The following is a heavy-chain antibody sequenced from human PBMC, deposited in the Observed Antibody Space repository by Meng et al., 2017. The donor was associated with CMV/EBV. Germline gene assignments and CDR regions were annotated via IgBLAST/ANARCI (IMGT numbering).Heavy chain of an antibody. CDR1: GVTFSRSA. Sequence: QVWRVQEWAGGKKPGSTGKVACKASGVTFSRSAISWVRQVPGQGREWMGGIIPIFGTANYAQKFQGRVTITADESTSTAYMELSSLRSEDTAVYYCARIYDSSGYYNYYFDYWGQGTLVTVSS. D-gene: IGHD3-22*01. CDR3: ARIYDSSGYYNYYFDY. CDR2: IIPIFGTA. V-gene: IGHV1-69*12. J-gene: IGHJ4*02.